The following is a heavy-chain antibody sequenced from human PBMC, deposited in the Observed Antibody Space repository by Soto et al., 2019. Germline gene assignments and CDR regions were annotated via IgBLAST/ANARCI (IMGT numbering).Heavy chain of an antibody. V-gene: IGHV4-39*01. J-gene: IGHJ6*03. CDR2: IYYSGST. CDR1: GGSISSSSYY. D-gene: IGHD6-19*01. Sequence: SETLSLTCTVSGGSISSSSYYWGWIRQPPGKGLEWIGSIYYSGSTYYNPSLKSRVTISVDTSKNQFSLKLSSVTAADTAVYYCARHLGGIAVYYYYYMDVWGKGTTVTVSS. CDR3: ARHLGGIAVYYYYYMDV.